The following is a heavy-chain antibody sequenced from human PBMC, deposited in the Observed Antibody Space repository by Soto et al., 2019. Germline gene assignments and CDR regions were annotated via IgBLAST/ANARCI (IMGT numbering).Heavy chain of an antibody. Sequence: GGSMRLSCAASGFTFSSCAITWVRQSPGKGLEWVSIITSSGSSTHFADSVKGRFTISRDNSKNTLYLQMNTLRAEDTAVYYCAKGMAMILRWFGSWGQGTRVTVSS. V-gene: IGHV3-23*01. CDR1: GFTFSSCA. CDR3: AKGMAMILRWFGS. CDR2: ITSSGSST. D-gene: IGHD5-12*01. J-gene: IGHJ5*01.